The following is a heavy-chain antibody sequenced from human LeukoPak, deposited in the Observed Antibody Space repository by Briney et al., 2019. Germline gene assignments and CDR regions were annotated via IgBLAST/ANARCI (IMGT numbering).Heavy chain of an antibody. CDR3: ASNSGSY. D-gene: IGHD1-26*01. V-gene: IGHV4-59*01. CDR1: GGSISSYY. CDR2: IYYSGTT. Sequence: SETLPLTCTVSGGSISSYYWSWIRQPPGKGLEWIGYIYYSGTTNYNPSLKSRVTISVDTSKNQFSLKLSSVTAADTAVYYCASNSGSYWGQGTLVTVSS. J-gene: IGHJ4*02.